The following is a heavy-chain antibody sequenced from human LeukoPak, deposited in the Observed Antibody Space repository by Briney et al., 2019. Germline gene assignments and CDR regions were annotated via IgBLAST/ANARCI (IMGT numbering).Heavy chain of an antibody. D-gene: IGHD3-10*01. CDR2: MNPNSGNT. CDR1: GYTFTSYD. Sequence: ASVKVSCKASGYTFTSYDINWVRQATGQGLEWMGWMNPNSGNTGYAQKFQGRVTMTRNTSISTAYMELSSLRSEDTAVYYCARGLGSSYYYYYYYMDVWGKRTTVTVSS. V-gene: IGHV1-8*01. CDR3: ARGLGSSYYYYYYYMDV. J-gene: IGHJ6*03.